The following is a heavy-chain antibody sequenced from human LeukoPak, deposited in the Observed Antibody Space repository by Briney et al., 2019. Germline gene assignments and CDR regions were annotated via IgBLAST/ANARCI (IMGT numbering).Heavy chain of an antibody. Sequence: PSETLSLTCAVSGGSISSGGYSWSWIRQPPGKGLEWIGYIYHSGSTYYNPSRKRRVTISVDRSENQFSLKLSSVTAADTAVYYCASSYGSGSYSVNWFDPWGQGTLVTVSS. J-gene: IGHJ5*02. CDR3: ASSYGSGSYSVNWFDP. V-gene: IGHV4-30-2*01. CDR1: GGSISSGGYS. CDR2: IYHSGST. D-gene: IGHD3-10*01.